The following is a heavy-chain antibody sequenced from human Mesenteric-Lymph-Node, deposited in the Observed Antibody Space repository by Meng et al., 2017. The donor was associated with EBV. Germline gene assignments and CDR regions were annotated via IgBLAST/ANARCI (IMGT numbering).Heavy chain of an antibody. J-gene: IGHJ4*02. Sequence: QVRLQGLGPGLVKASEPRSPTCTVSGGSTSSTSYDWGWIRQAPGKGREWIGSMYCSGSTYYNPSLKSRVAISVDTSRNQVSLYVTSVTAADTAVYYCAREGGRGWYYDYWGQGALVTVSS. CDR2: MYCSGST. CDR1: GGSTSSTSYD. D-gene: IGHD6-19*01. V-gene: IGHV4-39*07. CDR3: AREGGRGWYYDY.